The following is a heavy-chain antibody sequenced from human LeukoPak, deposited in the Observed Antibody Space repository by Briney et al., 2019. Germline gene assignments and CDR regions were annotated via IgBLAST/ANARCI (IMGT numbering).Heavy chain of an antibody. CDR1: GGTFSSYA. CDR3: AKQLAPPGYYYYMDV. J-gene: IGHJ6*03. Sequence: SVKVSCKASGGTFSSYAISWVRQAPGQGLEWMGGIITIFGTANYAQKFQGRVTITADESTSTAYMELSSLRSEDTAVYYCAKQLAPPGYYYYMDVWGKGTTVTVSS. D-gene: IGHD6-6*01. V-gene: IGHV1-69*13. CDR2: IITIFGTA.